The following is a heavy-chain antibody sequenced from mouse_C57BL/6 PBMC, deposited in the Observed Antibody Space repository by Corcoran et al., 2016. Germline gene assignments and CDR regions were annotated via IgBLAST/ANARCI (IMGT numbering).Heavy chain of an antibody. D-gene: IGHD1-1*01. CDR3: ARDYYGSSYWYFDV. J-gene: IGHJ1*03. Sequence: QVQLQQSGPELVKPGASVKISCKASGYSFTSYYIHWVKQRHGQGLEWIGWIYPGSGNTKYNEKFKGKATLTADTSSSTAYMQLSSLTSEDSAVYYCARDYYGSSYWYFDVWGTGTTVTVSS. V-gene: IGHV1-66*01. CDR1: GYSFTSYY. CDR2: IYPGSGNT.